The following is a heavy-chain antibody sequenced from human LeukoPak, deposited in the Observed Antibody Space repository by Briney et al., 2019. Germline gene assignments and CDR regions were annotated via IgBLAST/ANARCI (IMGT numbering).Heavy chain of an antibody. CDR1: GYTFTSYY. J-gene: IGHJ4*02. CDR2: IIPIFGTA. Sequence: SVKVSCKASGYTFTSYYMHWVRQAPGQGLEWMGGIIPIFGTANYAQKFQGRVTITADESTSTAYMELSSLRSEDTAVYYCARGVPLYYYDSSGYSCNYFDYWGQGTLVTVSS. CDR3: ARGVPLYYYDSSGYSCNYFDY. V-gene: IGHV1-69*13. D-gene: IGHD3-22*01.